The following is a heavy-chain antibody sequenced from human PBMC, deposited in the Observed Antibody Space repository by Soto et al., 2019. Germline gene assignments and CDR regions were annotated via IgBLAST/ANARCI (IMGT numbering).Heavy chain of an antibody. V-gene: IGHV4-4*07. CDR3: ARDFVEGGYGDYPFEWFDP. CDR1: GGSISSYY. J-gene: IGHJ5*02. D-gene: IGHD4-17*01. Sequence: QVQLQESGPGLVKPSKTLSLTCTVSGGSISSYYWSWIRQPAGKGLEWIGRIYTSGSTNYSPSLKSRFTRSVDTSKHQSSLKLSSVTAADTAVYYWARDFVEGGYGDYPFEWFDPWGQGTLVTVSS. CDR2: IYTSGST.